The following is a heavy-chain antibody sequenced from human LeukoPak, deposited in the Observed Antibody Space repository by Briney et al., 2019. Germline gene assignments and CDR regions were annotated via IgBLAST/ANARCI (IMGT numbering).Heavy chain of an antibody. CDR3: AKDTSAAAINWFDP. D-gene: IGHD6-13*01. Sequence: GGSLRLSCVASRFTFNTYAVNWVRQAPGKGLEWVSAISSNGDITYYADSVRGRFTISRDNSKNTVFLQMNSLRADDTAVYYCAKDTSAAAINWFDPWGQGTLVTVSS. J-gene: IGHJ5*02. CDR1: RFTFNTYA. CDR2: ISSNGDIT. V-gene: IGHV3-23*01.